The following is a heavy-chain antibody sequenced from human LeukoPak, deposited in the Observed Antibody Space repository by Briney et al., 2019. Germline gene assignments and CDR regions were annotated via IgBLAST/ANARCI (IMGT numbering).Heavy chain of an antibody. CDR3: AREVGYCSGGSCYSYFDY. CDR1: GGSISSYY. Sequence: PSQTLSLTCTVSGGSISSYYWSWIRQPPGKGLEWIGYIYYSGSTNYNASLTNRVTLSVDTSKNQFSLKLSSVTAADTAVYYCAREVGYCSGGSCYSYFDYWGQGTLVTVSS. J-gene: IGHJ4*02. D-gene: IGHD2-15*01. CDR2: IYYSGST. V-gene: IGHV4-59*01.